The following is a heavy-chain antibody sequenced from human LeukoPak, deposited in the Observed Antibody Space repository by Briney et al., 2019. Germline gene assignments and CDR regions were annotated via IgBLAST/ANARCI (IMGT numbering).Heavy chain of an antibody. Sequence: GGSLRLSCAASGFTFSDYYMSWIRQAPGKGLEWVSYISSSGSTIYYADSVKGRFTISRDNSKNTLYLQMNSLRAEDTAVYYCAAPNFWSGYYALGYWGQGTLVTVSS. D-gene: IGHD3-3*01. V-gene: IGHV3-11*04. CDR2: ISSSGSTI. CDR3: AAPNFWSGYYALGY. J-gene: IGHJ4*02. CDR1: GFTFSDYY.